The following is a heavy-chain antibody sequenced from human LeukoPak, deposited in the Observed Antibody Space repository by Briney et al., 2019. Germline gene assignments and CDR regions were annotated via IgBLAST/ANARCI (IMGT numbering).Heavy chain of an antibody. CDR1: GYSISSGYY. CDR2: IYHSGST. J-gene: IGHJ5*02. Sequence: SETLSLTCTVSGYSISSGYYWGWIRPPPGKGLEWIGSIYHSGSTYYNPSLKSRVTISVDTSKSQFSLKLSSVTAADTAVYYCARGGQWLVYNWFDPWGQGTLVTVSS. CDR3: ARGGQWLVYNWFDP. V-gene: IGHV4-38-2*02. D-gene: IGHD6-19*01.